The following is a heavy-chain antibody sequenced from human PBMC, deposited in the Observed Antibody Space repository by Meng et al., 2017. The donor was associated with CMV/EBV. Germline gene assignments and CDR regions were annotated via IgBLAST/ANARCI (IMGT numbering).Heavy chain of an antibody. D-gene: IGHD3-3*01. J-gene: IGHJ4*02. V-gene: IGHV1-3*01. CDR3: ARGNGVAHDY. CDR1: RYTFTGYG. Sequence: QVQLVQSGAEVKKPGASVKVSCKASRYTFTGYGIHWVRQAPGQRLEWMGWINAGDGNRKYSQKFQDRVTITRDTSASTAYMELSSLRSEDTAVYYCARGNGVAHDYWGQGTLVTVSS. CDR2: INAGDGNR.